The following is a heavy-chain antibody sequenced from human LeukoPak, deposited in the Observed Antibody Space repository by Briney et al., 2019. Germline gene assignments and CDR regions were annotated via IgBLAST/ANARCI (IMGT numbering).Heavy chain of an antibody. CDR1: GFTFSSNW. D-gene: IGHD1-26*01. V-gene: IGHV3-74*01. Sequence: GGSLRLSCAASGFTFSSNWMHWVRQAPGKGLVWVSRINEDGSTTNYADSVKGRPTIFRDNAKNTLYLQMNSLRAEDTAVYYCVRDLGGRSGHWGQGTLVTVSS. CDR3: VRDLGGRSGH. J-gene: IGHJ4*02. CDR2: INEDGSTT.